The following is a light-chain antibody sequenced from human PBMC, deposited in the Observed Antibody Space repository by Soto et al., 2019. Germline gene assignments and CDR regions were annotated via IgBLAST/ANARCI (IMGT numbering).Light chain of an antibody. CDR2: EVT. Sequence: QSALTQPASVSGSPGQSITISCSGFSSDVGDYNYVSWYQQHAGKVPKLIIYEVTNRPLGVSNRFSGSKSGYTASLTISGLQTDDEADYYCSSYTSSTRLFGGGTKLTVL. J-gene: IGLJ2*01. CDR1: SSDVGDYNY. CDR3: SSYTSSTRL. V-gene: IGLV2-14*01.